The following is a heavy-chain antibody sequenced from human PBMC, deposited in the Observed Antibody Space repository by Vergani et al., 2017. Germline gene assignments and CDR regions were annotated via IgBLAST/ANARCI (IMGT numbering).Heavy chain of an antibody. CDR3: ARDFSKDDSTGYYFHGDAFHI. CDR1: GFTFSSYA. J-gene: IGHJ3*02. D-gene: IGHD3-22*01. CDR2: ISYDGSNK. Sequence: VQLVESGGGLVKPGGSLRLSCAASGFTFSSYAMHWVRQAPGKGLEWLAVISYDGSNKYYADSVKGRFTISRDNSKNTLYLQMNSLRDEDSAVYKCARDFSKDDSTGYYFHGDAFHIWGEGTMVTVSS. V-gene: IGHV3-30-3*01.